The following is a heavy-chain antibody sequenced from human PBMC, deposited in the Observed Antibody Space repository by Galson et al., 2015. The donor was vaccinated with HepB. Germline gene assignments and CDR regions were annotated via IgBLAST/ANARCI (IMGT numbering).Heavy chain of an antibody. CDR3: ARGNIRELPAAPDV. V-gene: IGHV3-23*01. CDR2: ISGSGGST. Sequence: SLRLSCAASGFTFNNYTMNWVRQAPGKGPQWVSAISGSGGSTYYADPVKGRFTISRDNSKNTLFLEMNSLRVDDTAVCYCARGNIRELPAAPDVWGQGTPVTVSS. D-gene: IGHD2-2*01. CDR1: GFTFNNYT. J-gene: IGHJ4*02.